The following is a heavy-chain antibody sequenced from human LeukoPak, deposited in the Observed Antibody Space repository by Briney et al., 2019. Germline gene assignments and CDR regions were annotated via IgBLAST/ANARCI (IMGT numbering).Heavy chain of an antibody. V-gene: IGHV3-23*01. D-gene: IGHD4-11*01. CDR1: GFTFSSYA. J-gene: IGHJ4*02. Sequence: GGSLRLSCAASGFTFSSYAMTWVRQAPGKGLEWVSGISGGGDSTHYADSVKGRFTISRDNSKNTLYLQMNSLRAEDTAVYYCAREAVTDRYYFDYWGQGTLVTVSS. CDR2: ISGGGDST. CDR3: AREAVTDRYYFDY.